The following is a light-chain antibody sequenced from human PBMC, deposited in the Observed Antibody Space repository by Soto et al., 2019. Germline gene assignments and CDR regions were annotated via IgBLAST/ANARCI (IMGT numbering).Light chain of an antibody. CDR1: QSITSTY. CDR2: GVS. CDR3: QQYGSSPRT. J-gene: IGKJ2*01. Sequence: EIVLTQSPGTLSLSPGEGTTLSCRASQSITSTYLAWCQQKPGQAPRLLIYGVSTRATGIPDRFSGSGSGTDFTLTISRLEPEDFAVYYCQQYGSSPRTFGQGTKLEIK. V-gene: IGKV3-20*01.